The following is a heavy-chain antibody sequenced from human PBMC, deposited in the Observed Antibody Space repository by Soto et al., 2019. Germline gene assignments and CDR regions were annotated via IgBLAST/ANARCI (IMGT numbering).Heavy chain of an antibody. J-gene: IGHJ6*02. V-gene: IGHV1-18*01. CDR3: ARDKAPDCSGGSCYDYYYYGMDV. CDR1: GYTFTSYG. Sequence: QVQLVQSGAEVKKPGASVKVSCKASGYTFTSYGISWVRQAPGQGLEWMGWISAYNGNTNYAQKLQGRVTMTTDTSRSTAYMALRSLRSDDTAVYYCARDKAPDCSGGSCYDYYYYGMDVWGQGTTVTVSS. CDR2: ISAYNGNT. D-gene: IGHD2-15*01.